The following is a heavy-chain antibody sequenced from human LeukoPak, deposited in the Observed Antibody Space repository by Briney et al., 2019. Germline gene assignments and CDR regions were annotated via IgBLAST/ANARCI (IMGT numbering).Heavy chain of an antibody. CDR3: ARHAVLRYFDWLLPGEAFDI. J-gene: IGHJ3*02. D-gene: IGHD3-9*01. Sequence: SETLSLTCTVSGGSISSYYWSWIRQPPGKGLEWIGYIYYSGSTNYNPSLKSRVTISVDTSKNQFSLKLSSVTAADTAVYYCARHAVLRYFDWLLPGEAFDIWGQGTMVTVSS. CDR2: IYYSGST. CDR1: GGSISSYY. V-gene: IGHV4-59*08.